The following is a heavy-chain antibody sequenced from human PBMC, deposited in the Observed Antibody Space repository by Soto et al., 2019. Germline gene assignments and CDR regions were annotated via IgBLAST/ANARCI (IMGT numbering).Heavy chain of an antibody. D-gene: IGHD6-19*01. CDR2: ISGSGGST. CDR1: GFTFSSYA. Sequence: EVQLLASGGGLVQPGGSLRLSCAASGFTFSSYAMSWVRQAPGKGLEWVSAISGSGGSTYYADSVKGRFTISRDNSKNRLYLQMNSLRAEDTAVYYGAKGTQWLVRTSMDVWVQGTTVTVSS. CDR3: AKGTQWLVRTSMDV. J-gene: IGHJ6*02. V-gene: IGHV3-23*01.